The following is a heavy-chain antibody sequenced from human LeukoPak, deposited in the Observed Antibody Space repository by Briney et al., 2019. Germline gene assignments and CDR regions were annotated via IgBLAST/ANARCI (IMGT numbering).Heavy chain of an antibody. J-gene: IGHJ4*02. CDR3: AKAAQVAGRPNLGGHFDY. V-gene: IGHV3-23*01. CDR1: GFTFSSYA. CDR2: ISGSGGST. Sequence: GGSLRLSCAASGFTFSSYAMNWVRQAPGKGLEWVSTISGSGGSTYYAESVKGRFTISRDNNKNTLYLQMNSLRAEDTAVYYCAKAAQVAGRPNLGGHFDYWGQGTLATVSS. D-gene: IGHD6-6*01.